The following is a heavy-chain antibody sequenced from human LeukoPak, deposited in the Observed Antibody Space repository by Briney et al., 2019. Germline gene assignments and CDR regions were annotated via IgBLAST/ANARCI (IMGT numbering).Heavy chain of an antibody. V-gene: IGHV4-39*01. J-gene: IGHJ4*02. CDR1: GGSISSSSYY. CDR2: IYYSGST. D-gene: IGHD3-22*01. CDR3: ARHPSYYYDSSGYYYFDY. Sequence: PSETLSLTCTVSGGSISSSSYYWGWIRQPPGKGLEWIGSIYYSGSTYYNPSLKSRVTISVDTSKNQFSLKLSSVTAADTAVYYCARHPSYYYDSSGYYYFDYWGQGTLVTVSS.